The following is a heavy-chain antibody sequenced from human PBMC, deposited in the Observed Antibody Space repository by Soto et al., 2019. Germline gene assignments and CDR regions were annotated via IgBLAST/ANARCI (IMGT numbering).Heavy chain of an antibody. J-gene: IGHJ4*02. CDR1: GGSVSSGSYY. CDR2: IYYSGST. V-gene: IGHV4-61*01. CDR3: ARASGDGYNFSKFDY. Sequence: PSETLSLTCTVSGGSVSSGSYYWSWIRQPPGKGLEWIGYIYYSGSTNYNPSLKSRVTISVDTSKNQFSLKLSSVTAADTAVYYCARASGDGYNFSKFDYWGQGTLVPVSS. D-gene: IGHD5-12*01.